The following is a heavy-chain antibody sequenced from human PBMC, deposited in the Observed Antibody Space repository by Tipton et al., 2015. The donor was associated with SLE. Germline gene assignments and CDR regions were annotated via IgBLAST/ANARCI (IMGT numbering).Heavy chain of an antibody. CDR1: GGSINSESYY. CDR2: IYTSGIT. D-gene: IGHD3-10*01. Sequence: LRLSCTVSGGSINSESYYWSWIRQPAGKGLEWIGRIYTSGITNYNPSLKSRVTMSVDTSKNQFSLKLSSVTAADTAVYFCARARNYFGSGLNWFDSWGQGTLITVSS. V-gene: IGHV4-61*02. CDR3: ARARNYFGSGLNWFDS. J-gene: IGHJ5*01.